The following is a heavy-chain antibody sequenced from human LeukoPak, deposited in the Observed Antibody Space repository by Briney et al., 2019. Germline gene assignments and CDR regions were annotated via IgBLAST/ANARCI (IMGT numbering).Heavy chain of an antibody. CDR2: MNPNSGNT. J-gene: IGHJ4*02. V-gene: IGHV1-8*03. Sequence: ASVKVSCKASGYTFTGYYMHWVRQATGQGLEWMGWMNPNSGNTGYAQKFQGRVTITRNTSISTAYMELSSLRSEDTAVYYCARITSSGWSYYFDYWGQGTLVTVSS. D-gene: IGHD6-19*01. CDR3: ARITSSGWSYYFDY. CDR1: GYTFTGYY.